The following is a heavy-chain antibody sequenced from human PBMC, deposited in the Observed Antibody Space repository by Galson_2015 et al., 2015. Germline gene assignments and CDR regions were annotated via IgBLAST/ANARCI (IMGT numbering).Heavy chain of an antibody. Sequence: ETLSLTCAVSGYSISRGYYWGWLRQTPGKGLEWIGEINHSGSANYNPSLKSRVTISIDTSRNQFSLKLSSVTAADTAVYYCASLSGFREFLKALYYFDYWGQGALVTVSS. D-gene: IGHD3-10*01. CDR1: GYSISRGYY. CDR3: ASLSGFREFLKALYYFDY. CDR2: INHSGSA. J-gene: IGHJ4*02. V-gene: IGHV4-38-2*01.